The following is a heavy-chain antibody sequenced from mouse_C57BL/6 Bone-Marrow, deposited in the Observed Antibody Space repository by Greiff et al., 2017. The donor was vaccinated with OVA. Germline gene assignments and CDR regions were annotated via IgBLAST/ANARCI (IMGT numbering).Heavy chain of an antibody. CDR3: ARGDYYGSSYDY. D-gene: IGHD1-1*01. CDR1: GYSITSGYY. J-gene: IGHJ2*01. V-gene: IGHV3-6*01. CDR2: ISYDGSN. Sequence: ESGPGLVKPSQSLSLTCSVPGYSITSGYYWNWIRQFPGNKLEWMGYISYDGSNNYHPSLKNRISITRDTSKNQFFLKLNSVTTEDTATYYCARGDYYGSSYDYWGQGTTLTVSS.